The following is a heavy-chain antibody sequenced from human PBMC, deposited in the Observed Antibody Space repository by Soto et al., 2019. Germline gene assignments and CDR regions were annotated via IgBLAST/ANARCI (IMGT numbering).Heavy chain of an antibody. CDR1: GFSLTTRGVG. D-gene: IGHD1-26*01. V-gene: IGHV2-5*02. CDR3: XXXXXSMGNWFDP. Sequence: QITLKESGPTVVRSTQTLTLTCSFSGFSLTTRGVGVGWMRQPPGKALEWLALIFWDDDKRYSPSLKSRLTITKDTSKXXXXXXXXXXXXXXXXXXXXXXXXXSMGNWFDPWGQGTLVSVSS. CDR2: IFWDDDK. J-gene: IGHJ5*02.